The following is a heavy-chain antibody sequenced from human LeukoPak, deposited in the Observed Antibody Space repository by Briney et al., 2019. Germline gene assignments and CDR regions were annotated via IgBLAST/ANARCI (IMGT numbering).Heavy chain of an antibody. Sequence: ASVKVSCKTSGFTFTGYYIHWVRQAPGQGLEWMGWINSNSGDKKYAQKFQGRVTMTRDTSISTAYMALSRLRSDDTAVYYCAREYYYSSGNFYNRIDYWGQGTLVTVSS. CDR3: AREYYYSSGNFYNRIDY. D-gene: IGHD3-10*01. CDR2: INSNSGDK. V-gene: IGHV1-2*02. J-gene: IGHJ4*02. CDR1: GFTFTGYY.